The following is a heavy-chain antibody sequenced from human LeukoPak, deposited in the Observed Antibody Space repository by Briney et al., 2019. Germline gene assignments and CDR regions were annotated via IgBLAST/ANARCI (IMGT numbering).Heavy chain of an antibody. J-gene: IGHJ4*02. CDR3: GRSMDSSTSRLIEY. D-gene: IGHD6-6*01. V-gene: IGHV1-18*01. Sequence: ASVKVSCKASGYTFTSYGISWVRQAPGQGLEGMGWISVYEGNTNYAQKLQGRVTMTTDTSTSTVYMELRSLRSDDTAVYYCGRSMDSSTSRLIEYWGQGTLVTVSS. CDR2: ISVYEGNT. CDR1: GYTFTSYG.